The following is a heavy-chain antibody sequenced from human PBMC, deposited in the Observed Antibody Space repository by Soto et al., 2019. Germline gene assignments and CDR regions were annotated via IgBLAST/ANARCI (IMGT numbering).Heavy chain of an antibody. CDR2: IRSTTNYI. CDR1: SFAFTRYS. V-gene: IGHV3-21*01. CDR3: ARESEDLTSNFDY. Sequence: ESLPLSCAVSSFAFTRYSMNWVRQAPGKVLGWVSSIRSTTNYIYYGSSITGRSTTSRVPGTKSLYLEMNSERAQGPDFYYGARESEDLTSNFDYWGQGTLVTVSS. J-gene: IGHJ4*02.